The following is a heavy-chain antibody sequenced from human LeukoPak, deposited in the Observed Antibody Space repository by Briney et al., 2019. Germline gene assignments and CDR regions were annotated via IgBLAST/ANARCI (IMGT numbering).Heavy chain of an antibody. V-gene: IGHV3-66*01. Sequence: GGSPRLSCAASGFTVSSNYMSWVRQAPGKGLEWVSVIYSGGSTYYADSVKGRFTISRDNSKNTLYLQMNSLRAEDTAVYYCARGTGIEYYFDYWGQGTLVTVSS. CDR3: ARGTGIEYYFDY. D-gene: IGHD5-12*01. CDR2: IYSGGST. CDR1: GFTVSSNY. J-gene: IGHJ4*02.